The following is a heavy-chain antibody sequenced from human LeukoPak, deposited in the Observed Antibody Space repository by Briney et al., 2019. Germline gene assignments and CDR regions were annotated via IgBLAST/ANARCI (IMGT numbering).Heavy chain of an antibody. CDR3: ASQDTAMVSPLDY. Sequence: ASVKVSRKASGYTFTGYYMHWVRQAPGQGLEWMGWINPNSGGTNYAQKFQGRVTMNRDTSISTAYMELSRLRSDDTAVYYCASQDTAMVSPLDYRGQGTLVTVSS. CDR2: INPNSGGT. V-gene: IGHV1-2*02. CDR1: GYTFTGYY. J-gene: IGHJ4*02. D-gene: IGHD5-18*01.